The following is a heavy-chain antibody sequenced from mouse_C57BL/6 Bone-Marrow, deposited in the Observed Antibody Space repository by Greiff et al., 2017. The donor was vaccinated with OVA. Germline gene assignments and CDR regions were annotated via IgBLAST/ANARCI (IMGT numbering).Heavy chain of an antibody. D-gene: IGHD2-5*01. CDR2: ISYDGSN. CDR3: ARVDSKRYFDV. Sequence: EVQLVESGPGLVKPSQSLSLTCSVTGYSITSGYYWNWIRQFPGNKLEWMGYISYDGSNNYNPSLKNRISITRDTSKNQFFLKLNSVTTEDTATYYCARVDSKRYFDVWGTGTTVTVSS. V-gene: IGHV3-6*01. J-gene: IGHJ1*03. CDR1: GYSITSGYY.